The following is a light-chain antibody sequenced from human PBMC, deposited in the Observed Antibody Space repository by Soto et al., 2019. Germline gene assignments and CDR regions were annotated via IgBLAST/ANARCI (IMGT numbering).Light chain of an antibody. V-gene: IGLV2-8*01. J-gene: IGLJ1*01. CDR2: EVT. CDR1: SSDVGGYNY. CDR3: SSYAGGTPHV. Sequence: QSALTQPPSASGSPGQSVTISCTGTSSDVGGYNYVSWYQQHPGKAPKLMIYEVTKRPSGVSDRFSGSKSGNTASLTVSGLQDEDEADYYCSSYAGGTPHVFGTGTKLTVL.